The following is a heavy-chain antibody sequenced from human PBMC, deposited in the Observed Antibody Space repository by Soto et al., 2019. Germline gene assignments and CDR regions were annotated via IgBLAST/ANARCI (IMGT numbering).Heavy chain of an antibody. Sequence: GGSLRLSCAASGFTFRDYALHWVRQAPGKGLEWVAVISYDGSTIFYADSVKGRFTISRDDAENSLYLQMNSLKAGDTAVYYCARGGIPPGYGLDVWGQGTTVTVSS. D-gene: IGHD6-13*01. CDR2: ISYDGSTI. J-gene: IGHJ6*02. CDR3: ARGGIPPGYGLDV. CDR1: GFTFRDYA. V-gene: IGHV3-30*14.